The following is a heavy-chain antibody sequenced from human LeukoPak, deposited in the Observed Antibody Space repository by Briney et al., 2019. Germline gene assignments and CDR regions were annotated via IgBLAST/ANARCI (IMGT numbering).Heavy chain of an antibody. V-gene: IGHV4-38-2*02. CDR2: IDHSGST. Sequence: KPSETLSLTCTVSGYSISSGYYWGWIRQPPGKGLEWTGSIDHSGSTYYNPSLKSRITISVDTSKNQFSLKLSSVTAADTAVYYCARDLGARIAAAGIGWFDPWGQGTLVTVSS. J-gene: IGHJ5*02. CDR3: ARDLGARIAAAGIGWFDP. CDR1: GYSISSGYY. D-gene: IGHD6-13*01.